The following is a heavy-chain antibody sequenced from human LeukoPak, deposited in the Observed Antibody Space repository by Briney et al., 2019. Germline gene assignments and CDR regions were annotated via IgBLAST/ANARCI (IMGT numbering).Heavy chain of an antibody. CDR2: IIPIFGTA. Sequence: ASVKVSCKASGGTFSSYAISWVRQAPGQGLEWMGGIIPIFGTANYAQKFQGRVTITADESTSTAYMELSSLRSEDTAVYYCARGVITMVRGVTYYFDYWGQGTLVTVSS. CDR1: GGTFSSYA. V-gene: IGHV1-69*01. J-gene: IGHJ4*02. CDR3: ARGVITMVRGVTYYFDY. D-gene: IGHD3-10*01.